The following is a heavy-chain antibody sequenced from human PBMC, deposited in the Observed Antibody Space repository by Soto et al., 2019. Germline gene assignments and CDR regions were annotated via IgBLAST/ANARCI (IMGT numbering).Heavy chain of an antibody. Sequence: GESLKISCKGSGYSFTSYWIDWVRQMPGKGLEWMGIIYPGDSDTRYSPSFQGQVTISADKSISTAYLQWSSLKASDTAIYYCARRSDRYCSGGSCYFDYWGQGTLVTVSS. D-gene: IGHD2-15*01. CDR3: ARRSDRYCSGGSCYFDY. J-gene: IGHJ4*02. CDR2: IYPGDSDT. V-gene: IGHV5-51*01. CDR1: GYSFTSYW.